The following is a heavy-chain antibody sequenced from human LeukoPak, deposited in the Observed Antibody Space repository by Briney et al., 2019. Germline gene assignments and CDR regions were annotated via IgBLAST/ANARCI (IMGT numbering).Heavy chain of an antibody. CDR3: ATSYDMGWLIGY. D-gene: IGHD3/OR15-3a*01. CDR2: IKQDGSEK. Sequence: PGGSLGLSCAASGFTFGDTWMNWVRQVPGQGLEWVANIKQDGSEKFYVASVKGRFTISRDNGKSSLYLQMNSLRAEDTALYYCATSYDMGWLIGYWGQGTLVTVSS. V-gene: IGHV3-7*03. CDR1: GFTFGDTW. J-gene: IGHJ4*02.